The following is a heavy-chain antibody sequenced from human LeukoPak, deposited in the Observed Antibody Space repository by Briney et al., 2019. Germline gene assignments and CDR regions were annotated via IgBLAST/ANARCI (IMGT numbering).Heavy chain of an antibody. D-gene: IGHD4-17*01. CDR3: ARHPTVTTYFDY. CDR2: IYYSGST. J-gene: IGHJ4*02. CDR1: GGSISSGGYY. V-gene: IGHV4-61*08. Sequence: SQTLSLTCTVSGGSISSGGYYWSWIRQPPGKELEWIGYIYYSGSTNYNPSLKSRVTISVDTSKNQFSLKLSSVTAADTAVYYCARHPTVTTYFDYWGQGTLVTVSS.